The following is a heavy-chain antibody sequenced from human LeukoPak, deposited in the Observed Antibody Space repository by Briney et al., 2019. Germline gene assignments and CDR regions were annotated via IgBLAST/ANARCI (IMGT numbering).Heavy chain of an antibody. CDR3: AARVTTEYYFDY. Sequence: KPSDTLSLTCAVYGGSFSGYYWSWIRQPPGKGLEWIGEINHSGSTNYNSSLKSRVTISVDTSKNQFSLKLSSVTAADTAVYYCAARVTTEYYFDYWGQGTLVTVSS. V-gene: IGHV4-34*01. D-gene: IGHD4-17*01. J-gene: IGHJ4*02. CDR1: GGSFSGYY. CDR2: INHSGST.